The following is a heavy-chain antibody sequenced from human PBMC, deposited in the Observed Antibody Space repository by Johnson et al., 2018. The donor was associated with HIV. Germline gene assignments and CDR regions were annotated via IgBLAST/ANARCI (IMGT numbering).Heavy chain of an antibody. CDR2: IRYDGSNE. CDR1: GFTFSSYA. V-gene: IGHV3-33*08. CDR3: ARSLRRLQRVFDAFDI. J-gene: IGHJ3*02. Sequence: QVQLVESGGGVVQPGRSLRLSCAASGFTFSSYAMHWVRQAPGKGLEWVAFIRYDGSNEYYSDSVKGRFTISMDNAKNSLYLQMNSLRAEDTAVYYCARSLRRLQRVFDAFDIWGQGTMVTVSS. D-gene: IGHD4-11*01.